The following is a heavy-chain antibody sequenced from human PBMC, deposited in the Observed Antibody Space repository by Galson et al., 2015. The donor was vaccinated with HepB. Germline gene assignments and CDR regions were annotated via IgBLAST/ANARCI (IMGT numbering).Heavy chain of an antibody. Sequence: QSGAEVKKPGESLKISCKGSGYSFTSYWIGWVRQMPGKGLEWMGIIYPGDSDTRYSPSFQGQVTISADKSISTAYLQWSSLKASDTAMYYCARLGWGSSSSYGDYYYYYYMDVWGKGTTVTVSS. D-gene: IGHD6-6*01. CDR2: IYPGDSDT. V-gene: IGHV5-51*03. J-gene: IGHJ6*03. CDR1: GYSFTSYW. CDR3: ARLGWGSSSSYGDYYYYYYMDV.